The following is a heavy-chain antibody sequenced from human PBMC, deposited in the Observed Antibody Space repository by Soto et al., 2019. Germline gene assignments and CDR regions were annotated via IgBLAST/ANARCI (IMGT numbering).Heavy chain of an antibody. CDR3: AKYPYDYIWGTHDY. D-gene: IGHD3-16*01. Sequence: GGSLRLSCAASGFTFSSYAMSWVRQAPGKGLEWVSAISGSGGSTYYADSVKGRFTISRDNSKNTLYLQMNSLRAEDTAVYYCAKYPYDYIWGTHDYWGQGTLVTVSS. J-gene: IGHJ4*02. CDR2: ISGSGGST. V-gene: IGHV3-23*01. CDR1: GFTFSSYA.